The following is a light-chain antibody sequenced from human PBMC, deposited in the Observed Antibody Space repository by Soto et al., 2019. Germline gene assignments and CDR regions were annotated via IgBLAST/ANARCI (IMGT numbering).Light chain of an antibody. Sequence: EIVLTQSPGILSLSPGERATLSCRASQSVSNDFLAGYQQKPGQAPRLLIYGASTRATDVPDRFSGSGSGADFTLSISRLEPEDFAVYSCQQYGSSPPRTFGQGTKVEMK. CDR3: QQYGSSPPRT. V-gene: IGKV3-20*01. CDR1: QSVSNDF. CDR2: GAS. J-gene: IGKJ1*01.